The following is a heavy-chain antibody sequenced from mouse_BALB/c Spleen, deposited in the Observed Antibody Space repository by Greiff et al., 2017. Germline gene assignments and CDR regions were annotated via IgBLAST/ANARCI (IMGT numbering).Heavy chain of an antibody. CDR2: ISTYYGDA. CDR3: ARGGGGSYAMDY. Sequence: QVQLQQSGAELVRPGVSVKISCKGSGYTFTDYAMHWVKQSHAKSLEWIGVISTYYGDASYNQKFKGKATMTVDKSSSTAYMELARLTSEDSAIYYCARGGGGSYAMDYWGQGTSVTVSS. V-gene: IGHV1S137*01. CDR1: GYTFTDYA. J-gene: IGHJ4*01.